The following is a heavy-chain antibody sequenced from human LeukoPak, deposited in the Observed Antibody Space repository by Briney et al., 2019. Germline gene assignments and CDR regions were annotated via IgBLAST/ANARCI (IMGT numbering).Heavy chain of an antibody. J-gene: IGHJ3*02. V-gene: IGHV4-4*02. D-gene: IGHD2-15*01. CDR2: IYHGGST. CDR3: ARHPPVAVVANGFDI. CDR1: GGSISSSNW. Sequence: KPSGTLSLTCAVSGGSISSSNWWSWVRQPPGKGLEWIGEIYHGGSTIYNPSLKSRVTISVDTSKNQFSLELNSVTAADTAAYYCARHPPVAVVANGFDIWGQGTMVTVSS.